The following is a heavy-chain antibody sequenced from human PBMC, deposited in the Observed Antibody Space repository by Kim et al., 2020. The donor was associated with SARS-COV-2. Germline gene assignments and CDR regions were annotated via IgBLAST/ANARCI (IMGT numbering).Heavy chain of an antibody. D-gene: IGHD3-10*01. V-gene: IGHV3-30*04. Sequence: GGSLRLSCAASGFTFSNYAMHWVRQAPGKGLEWVAVISYDGSNKYYADSVKGRFTISRDNSKNTLFLQMNSLRAEDTAVYYCARDFFKSYGSGKGDIWG. CDR3: ARDFFKSYGSGKGDI. CDR1: GFTFSNYA. J-gene: IGHJ3*02. CDR2: ISYDGSNK.